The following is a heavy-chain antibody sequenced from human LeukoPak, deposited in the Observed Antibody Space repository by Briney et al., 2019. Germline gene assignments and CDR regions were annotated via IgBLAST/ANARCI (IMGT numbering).Heavy chain of an antibody. CDR1: GFTFSSYW. V-gene: IGHV3-74*01. CDR3: ARDQGPYY. Sequence: GGSLRLSCVVSGFTFSSYWMYWVRQAPGEGLVWVSRINTDGSGTRYADSVKGRFTISRDNAKNTLYLQMNSLRAEDTAVYYSARDQGPYYWGQGTLVTVSS. J-gene: IGHJ4*02. CDR2: INTDGSGT.